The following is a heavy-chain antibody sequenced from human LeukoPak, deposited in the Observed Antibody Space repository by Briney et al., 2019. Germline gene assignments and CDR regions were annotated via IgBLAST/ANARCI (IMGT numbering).Heavy chain of an antibody. J-gene: IGHJ3*02. CDR1: GYTFTGYY. V-gene: IGHV1-69*04. CDR3: ARVGIAALTRDGAFDI. D-gene: IGHD6-13*01. CDR2: IIPILGIA. Sequence: SVKVSCKASGYTFTGYYMHWVRQAPGQGLEWMERIIPILGIANYAQKFQGRVTITADKSTSTAYMELSSLRSEDTAVYYCARVGIAALTRDGAFDIWGQGTMVTVSS.